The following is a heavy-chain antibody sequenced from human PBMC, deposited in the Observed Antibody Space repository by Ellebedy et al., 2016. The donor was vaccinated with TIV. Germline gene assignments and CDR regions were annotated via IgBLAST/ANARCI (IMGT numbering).Heavy chain of an antibody. CDR3: AKDLIRYCSSTSCSARYFDY. CDR1: GFTFSSYG. CDR2: ISYDGSNK. D-gene: IGHD2-2*01. V-gene: IGHV3-30*18. Sequence: GESLKISCAASGFTFSSYGMHWVRQTPGKGLEWVAVISYDGSNKYYADSVRGRFTISRDNSKNTLYLQMNSLRAEDTAVYYCAKDLIRYCSSTSCSARYFDYWGQGTLVTVSS. J-gene: IGHJ4*02.